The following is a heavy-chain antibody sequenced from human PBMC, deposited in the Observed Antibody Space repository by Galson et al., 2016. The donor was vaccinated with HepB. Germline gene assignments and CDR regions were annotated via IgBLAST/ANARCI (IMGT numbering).Heavy chain of an antibody. CDR1: GFTFDDFT. CDR2: IRGVGDTT. J-gene: IGHJ4*02. CDR3: AKDFGSGSPHYVDS. Sequence: SLRLSCAASGFTFDDFTMHWVRQVPGKGLEWVCLIRGVGDTTYYAASWKGRFTISRDNNKNSRDLQMDRLRTEDTALYYCAKDFGSGSPHYVDSWGQGTLVTVSS. V-gene: IGHV3-43*01. D-gene: IGHD3-10*01.